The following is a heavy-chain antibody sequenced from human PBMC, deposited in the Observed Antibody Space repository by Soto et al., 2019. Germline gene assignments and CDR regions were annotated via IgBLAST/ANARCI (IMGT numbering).Heavy chain of an antibody. CDR3: AKDPRSGYSRTWYVY. V-gene: IGHV3-48*01. CDR1: GFTFSRYS. J-gene: IGHJ4*02. CDR2: ISSSSSTI. Sequence: GGSLRLSCAASGFTFSRYSMNWVRQAPGKGLEWVSYISSSSSTIYYADSVKGRFTISRDNSKNTLFLQMNSLRAEDTAVYYCAKDPRSGYSRTWYVYWGQGTLVTXSS. D-gene: IGHD6-13*01.